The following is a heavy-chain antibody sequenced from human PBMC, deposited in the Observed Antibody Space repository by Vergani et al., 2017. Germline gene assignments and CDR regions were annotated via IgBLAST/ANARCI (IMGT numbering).Heavy chain of an antibody. V-gene: IGHV3-66*02. CDR3: ARDGHYSVLSGYYIGGCFYI. Sequence: EVQLVESGGGLVQPGGSLTLSCAASGFTVSTDYFSWVRQAPGKGLEWVSILYRGAFTSYTDSVKGRFTVSRDISKNSLFLQMNSLRPGDTARYYCARDGHYSVLSGYYIGGCFYIWGQGTMVTVSS. J-gene: IGHJ3*02. CDR2: LYRGAFT. CDR1: GFTVSTDY. D-gene: IGHD3-3*01.